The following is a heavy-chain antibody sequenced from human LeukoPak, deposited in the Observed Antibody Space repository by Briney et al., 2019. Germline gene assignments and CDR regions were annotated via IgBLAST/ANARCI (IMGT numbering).Heavy chain of an antibody. CDR2: IIPILGIA. D-gene: IGHD4-17*01. V-gene: IGHV1-69*04. J-gene: IGHJ4*02. Sequence: ASVKVSCKASGCTFSSYAISWVRQAPGQGLEWMGRIIPILGIANYAQKFQGRVTITADKSTSTAYMELSSLRSEDTAVYYCARDGGNDYGDYERGRIDYWGQGTLVTVSS. CDR3: ARDGGNDYGDYERGRIDY. CDR1: GCTFSSYA.